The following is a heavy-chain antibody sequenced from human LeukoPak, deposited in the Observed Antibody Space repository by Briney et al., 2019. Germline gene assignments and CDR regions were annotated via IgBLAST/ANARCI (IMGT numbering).Heavy chain of an antibody. Sequence: SETLSLTCTVSGGSISSYYWSWIRQPPGKGLEWIGYIYYSGSTNYNPSLKSRVTISVDTSKNQSSLKLSSVTAADTAVYYCARAGCSSTSCYDLPGYYYMDVWGKGTTVTVSS. D-gene: IGHD2-2*01. CDR2: IYYSGST. CDR3: ARAGCSSTSCYDLPGYYYMDV. CDR1: GGSISSYY. V-gene: IGHV4-59*01. J-gene: IGHJ6*03.